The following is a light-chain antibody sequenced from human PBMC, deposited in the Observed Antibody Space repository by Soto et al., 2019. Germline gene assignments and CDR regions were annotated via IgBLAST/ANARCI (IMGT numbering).Light chain of an antibody. Sequence: EIVLTQSPATLSLSPGERATLSCRASQSVSSYLAWYQQKPGQAPRLLIYGASSRATGIPDRFSGSGSGTDFTLTICRLEPEDFAVYYCQQYGSSPWTFGQGTKV. J-gene: IGKJ1*01. CDR1: QSVSSY. CDR2: GAS. CDR3: QQYGSSPWT. V-gene: IGKV3-20*01.